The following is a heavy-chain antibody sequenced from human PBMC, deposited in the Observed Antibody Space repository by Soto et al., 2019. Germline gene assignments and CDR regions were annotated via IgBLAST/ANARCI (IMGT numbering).Heavy chain of an antibody. V-gene: IGHV4-39*01. CDR3: ARVKASGVNFDY. J-gene: IGHJ4*02. CDR1: GGSISSSSYY. CDR2: IYYSGST. Sequence: SETLSLTCTVSGGSISSSSYYWGWIRQPPGKGLEWIGSIYYSGSTYYNPSLKSRVTISVDTSKNQFSLKLSSVTAADTAVYYCARVKASGVNFDYWGQGTLVTVSS. D-gene: IGHD3-10*01.